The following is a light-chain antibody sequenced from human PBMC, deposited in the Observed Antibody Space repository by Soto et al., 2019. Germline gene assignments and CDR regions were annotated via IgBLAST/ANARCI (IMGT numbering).Light chain of an antibody. V-gene: IGLV2-14*01. Sequence: QSALTQPASVSGSPGQSITISCTGTNNDVGGFNFVSWYQQRPGKVPKLLIYDVDDRPSGVSNRFSGSRSANTASLTISGLQAEDEADYYCSSYTSSISFGGGTKLTVL. CDR2: DVD. CDR3: SSYTSSIS. J-gene: IGLJ2*01. CDR1: NNDVGGFNF.